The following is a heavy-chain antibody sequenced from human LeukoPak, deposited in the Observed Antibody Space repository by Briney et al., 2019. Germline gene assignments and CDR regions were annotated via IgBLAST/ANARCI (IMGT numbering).Heavy chain of an antibody. CDR3: AREGREYYYDSSGYYSVDY. J-gene: IGHJ4*02. CDR1: GFTFSSYW. V-gene: IGHV3-7*01. D-gene: IGHD3-22*01. CDR2: IKQDGSEK. Sequence: PGGSLRLSCAASGFTFSSYWMSWVRQAPGKGLEWVANIKQDGSEKYYVDSVKGRFTISRDNAKNSLYLQMNSLRAEDTAVYYCAREGREYYYDSSGYYSVDYWGQGTLVTVSS.